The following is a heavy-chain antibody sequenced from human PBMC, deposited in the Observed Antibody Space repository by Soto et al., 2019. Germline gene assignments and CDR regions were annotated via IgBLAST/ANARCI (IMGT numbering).Heavy chain of an antibody. J-gene: IGHJ4*02. V-gene: IGHV3-7*01. Sequence: PGGSLRLSCAASGFTFRNYWMTWVRQAPGKGLEWVANIKEDGSEKHYVDSVKGRFTISRDNAKNSLYLQMNSLRVEDTAVYFCSRDVVVGAKALNYWGQGALVTVSS. D-gene: IGHD2-15*01. CDR3: SRDVVVGAKALNY. CDR1: GFTFRNYW. CDR2: IKEDGSEK.